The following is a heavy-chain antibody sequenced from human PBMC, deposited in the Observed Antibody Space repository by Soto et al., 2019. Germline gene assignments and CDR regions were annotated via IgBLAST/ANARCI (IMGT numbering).Heavy chain of an antibody. J-gene: IGHJ4*02. CDR1: GDSFSTSNYY. CDR2: IFDGGGTGVT. CDR3: ARRGGGDSLFDS. Sequence: QLHLQESGPGLVKPSETLSLTCTVSGDSFSTSNYYWGWIRQPPGKGLEWIGNIFDGGGTGVTYSTPSLKSRVIISVDTFKNQFSLKLRSITAADTAFYFCARRGGGDSLFDSWGQGKLVTVSS. D-gene: IGHD4-17*01. V-gene: IGHV4-39*01.